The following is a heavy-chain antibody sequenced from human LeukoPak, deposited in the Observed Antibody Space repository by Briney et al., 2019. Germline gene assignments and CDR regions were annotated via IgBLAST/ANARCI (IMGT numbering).Heavy chain of an antibody. CDR1: GGSISSSNW. V-gene: IGHV4-61*01. Sequence: PSGTLSLTCAVSGGSISSSNWWSWIRQPPGKGLEWIGYIYYSGSTNYNPSLKSRVTISVDTSKNQFSLKLSSVTAADTAVYYCARGYSGVSDFDYWGQGTLVTVSS. CDR3: ARGYSGVSDFDY. D-gene: IGHD1-14*01. CDR2: IYYSGST. J-gene: IGHJ4*02.